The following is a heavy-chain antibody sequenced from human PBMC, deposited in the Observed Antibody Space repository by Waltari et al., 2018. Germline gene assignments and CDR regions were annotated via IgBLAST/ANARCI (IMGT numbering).Heavy chain of an antibody. J-gene: IGHJ4*02. CDR3: ARGIWQQLAHFDS. D-gene: IGHD6-13*01. CDR2: IYFTGST. V-gene: IGHV4-39*01. CDR1: GTSVTTTNYF. Sequence: QLHLQLSGPGLVKPSETLSLTCAVSGTSVTTTNYFWGWIRQPPGKGLEWIGRIYFTGSTDHNPSLKSRVTISIDTSTNQFSLNLRSVTAADTAVYYCARGIWQQLAHFDSWGQGTLVTVSS.